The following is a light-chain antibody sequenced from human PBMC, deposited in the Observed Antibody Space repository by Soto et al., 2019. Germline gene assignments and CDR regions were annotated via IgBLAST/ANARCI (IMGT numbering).Light chain of an antibody. CDR3: QQYNNWPPGT. V-gene: IGKV3-15*01. Sequence: EIVMTQSPATLSVSPGERATLSCRASQSVSSNLAWYQQKPGQAPRLLIYGASTRATCIPARFSGSGSVTEFPLTISSLQSEDFAVYYCQQYNNWPPGTFGQGNKVEIK. J-gene: IGKJ1*01. CDR1: QSVSSN. CDR2: GAS.